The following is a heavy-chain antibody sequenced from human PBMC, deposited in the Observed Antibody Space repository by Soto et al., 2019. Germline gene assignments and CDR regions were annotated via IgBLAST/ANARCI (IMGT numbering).Heavy chain of an antibody. J-gene: IGHJ6*02. CDR3: ARVHLEWLLDYYYGMDV. D-gene: IGHD3-3*01. V-gene: IGHV3-48*02. Sequence: GGSLRLSCAASGFTFSSYSMNWVRQAPGKGLEWVSYISSSSSTIYYADSVKGRFTISRDNAKNSLYLQMNSLRDEDTAVYYCARVHLEWLLDYYYGMDVWGQGTTVTVSS. CDR2: ISSSSSTI. CDR1: GFTFSSYS.